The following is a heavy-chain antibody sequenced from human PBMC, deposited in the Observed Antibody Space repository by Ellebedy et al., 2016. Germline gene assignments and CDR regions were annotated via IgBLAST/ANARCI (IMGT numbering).Heavy chain of an antibody. D-gene: IGHD3-9*01. CDR3: TRDLTGYAMDS. V-gene: IGHV3-48*04. CDR2: INAGSRAI. CDR1: GFTFSDHA. Sequence: GESLKISCAAYGFTFSDHAMDWVRQVPGKGLEWVSYINAGSRAIYYADSVKGRFTSSRDDAKNSLYLQMNRLRAEDTGVYYCTRDLTGYAMDSWGQGTLVTVSS. J-gene: IGHJ4*02.